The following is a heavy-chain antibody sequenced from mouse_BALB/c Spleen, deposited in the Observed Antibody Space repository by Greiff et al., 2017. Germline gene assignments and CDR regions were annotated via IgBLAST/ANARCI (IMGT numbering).Heavy chain of an antibody. CDR2: INPSTGYT. Sequence: VQLQESGAELAKPGASVKMSCKASGYTFTSYWMHWVKQRPGQGLEWIGYINPSTGYTEYNQKFKDKATLTADKSSSTAYMQLSSLTSEDSAVYYCARCYGSSRFAYWGQGTLVTVSA. CDR1: GYTFTSYW. D-gene: IGHD1-1*01. V-gene: IGHV1-7*01. J-gene: IGHJ3*01. CDR3: ARCYGSSRFAY.